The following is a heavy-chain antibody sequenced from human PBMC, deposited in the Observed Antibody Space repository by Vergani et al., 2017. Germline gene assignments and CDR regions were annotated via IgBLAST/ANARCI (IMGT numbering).Heavy chain of an antibody. CDR1: GCSVSSGSYY. Sequence: QVQLQESGPGLVKPSETLSLTCPVSGCSVSSGSYYWHWIRQPPGKGLEWNRYNYYSGSTNYNPSLNSRVTISVDTSNNPFSLKLSPVTAADTAVYYCARVGSTNTWGTPCGNYYYYGMDVWGQGTTVTVSS. J-gene: IGHJ6*02. D-gene: IGHD1-7*01. V-gene: IGHV4-61*01. CDR3: ARVGSTNTWGTPCGNYYYYGMDV. CDR2: NYYSGST.